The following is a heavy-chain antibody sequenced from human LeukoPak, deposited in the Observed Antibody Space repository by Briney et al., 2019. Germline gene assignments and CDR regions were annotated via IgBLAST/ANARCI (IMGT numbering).Heavy chain of an antibody. CDR2: INHSGST. D-gene: IGHD6-19*01. J-gene: IGHJ4*02. CDR3: ARDSAVAGTRTVFDY. Sequence: SETLSLTCAVYGGSFSDYYWSWIRQPPGKGLEWIGEINHSGSTKYSPSLKSRVTISVDMSKTQFSLKLSSVTAADTAVYYCARDSAVAGTRTVFDYWGQGTLVTVSS. V-gene: IGHV4-34*01. CDR1: GGSFSDYY.